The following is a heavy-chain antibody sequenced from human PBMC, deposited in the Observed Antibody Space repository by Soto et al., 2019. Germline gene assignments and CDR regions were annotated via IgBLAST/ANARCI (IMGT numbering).Heavy chain of an antibody. D-gene: IGHD3-10*01. Sequence: GGSLRLSCAASGFTFSSYATSWVRQAPGKGLEWVSVITGSGDTIYYADSVKGRFTISRDNSKNTLYLQMNSLRPEDAAVYYCAKLLLWSRDFFDYWGQGALVTVSS. J-gene: IGHJ4*02. CDR2: ITGSGDTI. CDR3: AKLLLWSRDFFDY. CDR1: GFTFSSYA. V-gene: IGHV3-23*01.